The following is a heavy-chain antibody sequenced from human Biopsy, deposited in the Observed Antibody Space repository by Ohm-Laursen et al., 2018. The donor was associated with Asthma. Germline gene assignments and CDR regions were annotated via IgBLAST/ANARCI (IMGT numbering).Heavy chain of an antibody. Sequence: RSLRLSCAAPGFTFRSYAMHWARQAPGKGLEWVAVGGSYYDGGLKYYADSVNGRFTVSRDDSKNTLYLQMNSLRPDDTAVYYCARDVMEWYLPAFDFWGQGTLVTVSS. J-gene: IGHJ4*02. D-gene: IGHD3-3*01. V-gene: IGHV3-30-3*01. CDR3: ARDVMEWYLPAFDF. CDR2: GGSYYDGGLK. CDR1: GFTFRSYA.